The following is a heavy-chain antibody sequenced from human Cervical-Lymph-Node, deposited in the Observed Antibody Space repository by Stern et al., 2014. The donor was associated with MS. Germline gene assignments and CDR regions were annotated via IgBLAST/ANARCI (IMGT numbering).Heavy chain of an antibody. CDR1: GFTVSRDY. CDR3: ARDTSSPERSDW. D-gene: IGHD1-1*01. Sequence: EVQLVESGGGVIQPGGSLRLTCTASGFTVSRDYMTWVRQAPGKGKEGVSLITKVGSTFYTDSVKGRFPISRDDSKNTVYLHMTSLRAEDTAMYYCARDTSSPERSDWWGQGTLVTVSS. CDR2: ITKVGST. V-gene: IGHV3-53*01. J-gene: IGHJ4*02.